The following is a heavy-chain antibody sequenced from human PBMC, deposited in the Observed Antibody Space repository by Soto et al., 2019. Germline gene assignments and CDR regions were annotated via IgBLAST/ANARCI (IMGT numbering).Heavy chain of an antibody. CDR2: ISANDVGT. Sequence: GGSLRLSCEASGFTLRNYAMTWVRQAPGKGLEWVSLISANDVGTYYAESVKTRFTISTDQSRNTVYLQMDSLRADDTAIYYCAKAKNDYNWDNRPPFDYWGQGALVTVSS. CDR3: AKAKNDYNWDNRPPFDY. CDR1: GFTLRNYA. J-gene: IGHJ4*02. V-gene: IGHV3-23*01. D-gene: IGHD1-20*01.